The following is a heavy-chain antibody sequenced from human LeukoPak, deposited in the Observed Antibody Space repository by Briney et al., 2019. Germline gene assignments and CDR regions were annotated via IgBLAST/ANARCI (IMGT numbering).Heavy chain of an antibody. J-gene: IGHJ3*02. V-gene: IGHV4-39*07. D-gene: IGHD3-22*01. Sequence: SETLSLTCTVSGGSISSSSYYWGWIRQPPGKGLEWIGEIYHSGSTNYNPSLKSRVTISADKSKNQFSLKLTSVTAADTAVYYCAAPVSDSSGYYLAAFDIWGQGTMVTVSS. CDR1: GGSISSSSYY. CDR3: AAPVSDSSGYYLAAFDI. CDR2: IYHSGST.